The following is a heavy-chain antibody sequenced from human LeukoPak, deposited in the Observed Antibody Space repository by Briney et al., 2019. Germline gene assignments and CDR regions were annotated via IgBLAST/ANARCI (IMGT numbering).Heavy chain of an antibody. CDR2: IKQTASET. D-gene: IGHD5-18*01. V-gene: IGHV3-7*01. CDR3: TSLDTALIQTGGY. J-gene: IGHJ4*02. CDR1: GFPFTPIW. Sequence: RGSLRLSCVASGFPFTPIWMSWVRQAPGNGLEWVAMIKQTASETHHVDSVRGRFSISRDSAKSSLYLQMNSLKADDTAVYYRTSLDTALIQTGGYWGQGTLVTVSS.